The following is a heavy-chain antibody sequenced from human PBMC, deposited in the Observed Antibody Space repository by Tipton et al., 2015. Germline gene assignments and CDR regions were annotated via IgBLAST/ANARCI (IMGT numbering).Heavy chain of an antibody. CDR1: GGSISSINW. V-gene: IGHV4-4*02. Sequence: TLSLTCAVSGGSISSINWWTWVRQPPGEGLEWIGEIYYSGHTKYNASLTSRVTMSVHKSNNQFSLKLTSVTAADTAVYYCARAVAGDFDYWGQGTLVTVSS. CDR3: ARAVAGDFDY. D-gene: IGHD1-1*01. J-gene: IGHJ4*02. CDR2: IYYSGHT.